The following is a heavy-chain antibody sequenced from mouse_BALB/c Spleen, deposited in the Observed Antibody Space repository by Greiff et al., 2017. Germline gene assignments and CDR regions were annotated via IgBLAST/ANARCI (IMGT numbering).Heavy chain of an antibody. Sequence: EVQLVESGPGLVKPSQSLSLTCTVTGYSITSDYAWNWIRQFPGNKLEWMGYISYSGSTSYNPSLKSRISITRDTSKNQFFLQLNSVTTEDTATYYCARYLLHWYFDVWGAGTTVTVSS. V-gene: IGHV3-2*02. CDR1: GYSITSDYA. D-gene: IGHD1-1*01. CDR2: ISYSGST. CDR3: ARYLLHWYFDV. J-gene: IGHJ1*01.